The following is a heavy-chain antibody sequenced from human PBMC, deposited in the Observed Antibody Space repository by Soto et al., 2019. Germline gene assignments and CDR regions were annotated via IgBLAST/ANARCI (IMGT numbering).Heavy chain of an antibody. CDR2: IITVLGKA. V-gene: IGHV1-69*01. J-gene: IGHJ5*02. CDR1: GGTFSNFA. CDR3: ARGSPTTVTTWFDP. Sequence: QLQLVQSGAEVKKPGSSVKVSCKASGGTFSNFAINWVRQAPGQGLGWMGGIITVLGKAKYAQKFQGRVKFTADESTSTAYMEVNSLTSEDTAVYYCARGSPTTVTTWFDPWGPGTLVTVSS. D-gene: IGHD4-17*01.